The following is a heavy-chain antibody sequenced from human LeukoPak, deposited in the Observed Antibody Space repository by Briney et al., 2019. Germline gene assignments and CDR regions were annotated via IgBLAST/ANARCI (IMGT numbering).Heavy chain of an antibody. CDR1: GDSISSYY. CDR2: IYYSGGT. CDR3: ARHGAGTTGRLYYYNGMDV. Sequence: TSETLSLTCTVSGDSISSYYWSWIRQSPGKGLEWIGHIYYSGGTRYNASLKSLLTISVDTSKKQFSLKVTSVTAADTAVYYCARHGAGTTGRLYYYNGMDVWGQGTTVTVSS. J-gene: IGHJ6*02. V-gene: IGHV4-59*08. D-gene: IGHD4-11*01.